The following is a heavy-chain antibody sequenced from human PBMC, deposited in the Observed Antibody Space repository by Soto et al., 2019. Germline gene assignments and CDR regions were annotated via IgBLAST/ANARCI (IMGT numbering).Heavy chain of an antibody. D-gene: IGHD2-2*01. CDR3: VRDQKYFRVNGNWFDS. Sequence: QVQLMQSGTEVKKPGASVTVSCTASGYTSADFGISCVRQAPGQGLERMGWVSGNNGASNPAPKVQGRITMTLDTSTGVSYMALRSLRSDDTAIYYCVRDQKYFRVNGNWFDSWGQGTLGSVSS. CDR1: GYTSADFG. J-gene: IGHJ5*01. CDR2: VSGNNGAS. V-gene: IGHV1-18*04.